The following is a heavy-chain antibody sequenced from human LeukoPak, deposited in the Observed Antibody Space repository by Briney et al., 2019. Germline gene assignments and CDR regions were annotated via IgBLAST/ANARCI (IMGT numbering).Heavy chain of an antibody. CDR3: ARDRNYYDSSGYHRVDY. J-gene: IGHJ4*02. CDR1: GFTFSDYY. Sequence: GGSLRLSCAASGFTFSDYYMSWIRQAPGKGLEWVSYISSSGSTIYYADSVKGRFTISRDNAKNSPYLQMNSLRAEDTAVYYCARDRNYYDSSGYHRVDYWGQGTLVTVSS. D-gene: IGHD3-22*01. V-gene: IGHV3-11*04. CDR2: ISSSGSTI.